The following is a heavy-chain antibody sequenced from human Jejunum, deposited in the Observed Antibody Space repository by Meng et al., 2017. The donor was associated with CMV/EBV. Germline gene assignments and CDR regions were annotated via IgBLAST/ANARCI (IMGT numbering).Heavy chain of an antibody. CDR3: ARDTRYSGSYPSDY. V-gene: IGHV3-23*01. Sequence: SGFTFNNYAMSWVRQAPGKGLEWVSGINGGGGDTYYADSVKGRFSISRDNSKNRLYLQMNSLRAEDTAVYYCARDTRYSGSYPSDYWGQGTLVTVSS. CDR1: GFTFNNYA. D-gene: IGHD3-10*01. J-gene: IGHJ4*02. CDR2: INGGGGDT.